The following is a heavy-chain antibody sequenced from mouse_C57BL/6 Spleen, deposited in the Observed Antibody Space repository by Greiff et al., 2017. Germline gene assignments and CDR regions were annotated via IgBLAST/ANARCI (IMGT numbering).Heavy chain of an antibody. Sequence: VQLQQSGAELARPGASVKLSCKASGYTFTSYGISWVKQRPGQGLEWIGEIYPRSGNTYYNEKFKGKATLTADKSSSTAYMELRSLTSEDSAVYFCARLLVKAMDYWGQGTSVTVSS. CDR2: IYPRSGNT. V-gene: IGHV1-81*01. J-gene: IGHJ4*01. D-gene: IGHD1-1*01. CDR3: ARLLVKAMDY. CDR1: GYTFTSYG.